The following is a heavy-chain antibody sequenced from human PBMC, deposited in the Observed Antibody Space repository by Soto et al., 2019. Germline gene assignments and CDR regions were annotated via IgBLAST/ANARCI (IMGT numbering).Heavy chain of an antibody. D-gene: IGHD1-7*01. CDR1: GFTLSSYA. Sequence: GGSLRLSCAASGFTLSSYAMHWVRQAPGKGLEWVAVLLNDGTRRYYADSVKGRFTISRDSSENTLYLQMNSLRPEDTAVYFCAREYNWNYILGYWGQGTLVTVSS. V-gene: IGHV3-30*04. J-gene: IGHJ4*02. CDR3: AREYNWNYILGY. CDR2: LLNDGTRR.